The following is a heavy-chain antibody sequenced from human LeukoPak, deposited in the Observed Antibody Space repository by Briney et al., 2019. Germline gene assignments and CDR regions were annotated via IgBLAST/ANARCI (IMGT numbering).Heavy chain of an antibody. CDR3: ARRSYYESSGDAFDI. CDR1: GGSISSYY. V-gene: IGHV4-59*08. Sequence: SETLSLTCTVSGGSISSYYWSWIRQPPGKGLEWIGYIYYSGSTNYNPSLKSRVTISVDTSKNQFSLKLSSVTAADTAVYYCARRSYYESSGDAFDIWGQGTMVTVSS. CDR2: IYYSGST. D-gene: IGHD3-22*01. J-gene: IGHJ3*02.